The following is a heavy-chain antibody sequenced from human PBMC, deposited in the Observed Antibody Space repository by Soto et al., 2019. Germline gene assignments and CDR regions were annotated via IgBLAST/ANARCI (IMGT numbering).Heavy chain of an antibody. CDR2: INHSGST. J-gene: IGHJ4*02. V-gene: IGHV4-34*01. Sequence: PSETLSLTCAVYGGSFSGYYWTWIRQPPGTGLEWIGEINHSGSTNYNPSLKSRVTISVDTSKNQFSLKLTSVTAADTAVYYCARLGRYYQAFDSWGQGTLVTVSS. CDR1: GGSFSGYY. CDR3: ARLGRYYQAFDS. D-gene: IGHD3-22*01.